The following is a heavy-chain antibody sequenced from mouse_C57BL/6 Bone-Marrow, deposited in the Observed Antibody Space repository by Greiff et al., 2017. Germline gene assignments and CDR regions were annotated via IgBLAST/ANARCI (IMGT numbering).Heavy chain of an antibody. CDR2: INPNNGGT. CDR3: ARAPHYYGSSDVFDY. Sequence: EVQLQQSGPELVKPGASVKIPCKASGYTFTDYNMDWVKQSPGKSLEWIGDINPNNGGTFYNQQFKGKATLTVAKSSSTAYMELRSLTSEDTADYYCARAPHYYGSSDVFDYWGQGTTLTVSS. J-gene: IGHJ2*01. V-gene: IGHV1-18*01. CDR1: GYTFTDYN. D-gene: IGHD1-1*01.